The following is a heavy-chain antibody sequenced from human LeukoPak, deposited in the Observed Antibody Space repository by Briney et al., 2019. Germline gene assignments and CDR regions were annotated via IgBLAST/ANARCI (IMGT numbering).Heavy chain of an antibody. CDR2: ISYEGSNK. Sequence: GGSLRLSCAASGFTFSSYGMHWVRQAPGKGLEWVAAISYEGSNKNYADSVKGRFTISRDNSKNTLYLQMNGLRAEDTAVYYCAKDWPAYGSGSYPDYWGQGTLVTVSS. D-gene: IGHD3-10*01. J-gene: IGHJ4*02. CDR3: AKDWPAYGSGSYPDY. V-gene: IGHV3-30*18. CDR1: GFTFSSYG.